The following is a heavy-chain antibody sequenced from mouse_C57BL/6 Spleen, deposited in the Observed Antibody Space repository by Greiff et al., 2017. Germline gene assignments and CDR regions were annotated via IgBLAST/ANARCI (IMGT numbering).Heavy chain of an antibody. CDR1: GYTFTSYW. CDR3: ARRDWDD. Sequence: QVQLQQPGAELVKPGASVKLSCKASGYTFTSYWMQWVKQRPGQGLEWIGEIDPSDSYTNYNQKFKGKATLTVDTSSSTAYMQLSSLTSEDSAVYYCARRDWDDWGQGTTLTVSS. J-gene: IGHJ2*01. CDR2: IDPSDSYT. D-gene: IGHD3-3*01. V-gene: IGHV1-50*01.